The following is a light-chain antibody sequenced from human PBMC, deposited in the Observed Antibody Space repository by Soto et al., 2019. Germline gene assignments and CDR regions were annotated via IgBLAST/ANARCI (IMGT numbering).Light chain of an antibody. J-gene: IGKJ1*01. V-gene: IGKV3D-15*01. CDR3: QQYNNWQT. Sequence: EIVMTQSPATLSVSPGERATPSCRASQSVSSNLAWYQQKPGQAPRLLIYGASTRATGIPARFSGSGSGTEFTLTISSLQSEDFAVYYCQQYNNWQTFGQGTKVDIK. CDR2: GAS. CDR1: QSVSSN.